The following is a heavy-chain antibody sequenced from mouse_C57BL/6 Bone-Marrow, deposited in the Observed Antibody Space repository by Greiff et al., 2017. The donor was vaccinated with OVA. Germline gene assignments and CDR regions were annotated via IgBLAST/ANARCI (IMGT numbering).Heavy chain of an antibody. CDR2: ISSGSSTI. J-gene: IGHJ4*01. D-gene: IGHD1-1*01. CDR3: ARQDYYGSSSYAMDY. Sequence: EVQLVESGGGLVKPGGSLKLSCAASGFTFSDYGMHWVRQAPEKGLEWVAYISSGSSTIYYADTVKGRFTISRDNAKNTLFLPMTSLRSEDTAMYYCARQDYYGSSSYAMDYWGQGTSVTVSS. CDR1: GFTFSDYG. V-gene: IGHV5-17*01.